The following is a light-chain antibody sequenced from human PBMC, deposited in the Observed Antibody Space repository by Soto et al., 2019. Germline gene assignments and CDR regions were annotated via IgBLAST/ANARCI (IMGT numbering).Light chain of an antibody. Sequence: EIVLTQSPGTLSLSPGERATLSCRASHSVSSSYLAWYQQKPGQAPRLLIYGASSRATGIPDRFSGSGSGTDFTLTISRLEPEDFAVYYCQQYGSSPHTFGQGTKVDI. J-gene: IGKJ1*01. CDR3: QQYGSSPHT. V-gene: IGKV3-20*01. CDR1: HSVSSSY. CDR2: GAS.